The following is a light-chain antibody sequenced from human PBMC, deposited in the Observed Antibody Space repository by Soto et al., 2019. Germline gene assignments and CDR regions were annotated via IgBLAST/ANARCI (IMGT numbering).Light chain of an antibody. Sequence: QSALTQPASVSGSPGQSITISCTGTSSDIGNYNYVSWYQQHPGKAPKLIIYDVSNRPSGVSNRFSGSKSGNTASLTISGLQAEDEADYSCSSYTSSSTYVFGTGTKVTVL. V-gene: IGLV2-14*01. J-gene: IGLJ1*01. CDR3: SSYTSSSTYV. CDR1: SSDIGNYNY. CDR2: DVS.